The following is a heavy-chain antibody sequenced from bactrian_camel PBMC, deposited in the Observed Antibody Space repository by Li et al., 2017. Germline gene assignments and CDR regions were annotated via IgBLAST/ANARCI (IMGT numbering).Heavy chain of an antibody. J-gene: IGHJ4*01. Sequence: HVQLVESGGGSVQTGGSLRLSCAASEFIHVSECMAWFRQGPGKEREGVAAIDTDGSTNYAESVQGRFTISQDNAENTLYLQSNSLKTEDTALYYCARHFWYGIWDHMYNYWGQGTQVTVS. CDR3: ARHFWYGIWDHMYNY. CDR1: EFIHVSEC. CDR2: IDTDGST. D-gene: IGHD6*01. V-gene: IGHV3S53*01.